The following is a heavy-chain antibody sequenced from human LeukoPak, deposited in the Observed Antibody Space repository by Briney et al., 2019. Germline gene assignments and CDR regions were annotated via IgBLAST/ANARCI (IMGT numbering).Heavy chain of an antibody. CDR3: AKDLDGWTKAFDI. Sequence: GGSLRLSCAASGFTFSSYGMHWVRQAPGKGLEWVAFIRYDGSNKYYADSVKGRFTISRDNSKNTLYLQMNSLRAEDTAVYYCAKDLDGWTKAFDIWGQGTMATVSS. J-gene: IGHJ3*02. CDR2: IRYDGSNK. V-gene: IGHV3-30*02. D-gene: IGHD6-19*01. CDR1: GFTFSSYG.